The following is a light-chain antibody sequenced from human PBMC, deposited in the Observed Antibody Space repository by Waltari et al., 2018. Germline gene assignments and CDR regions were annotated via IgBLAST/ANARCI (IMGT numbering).Light chain of an antibody. J-gene: IGLJ2*01. Sequence: QSALTQPASVSGSPGQSITISCTGSSTDAGPHTYVSWYQQHPGKAPKLIIYDVSHPPSGISDRFSGSRSGDTASLTISGLQAEDEADYFCCSYANRVTLCVVFGGGTKLTVL. V-gene: IGLV2-14*03. CDR1: STDAGPHTY. CDR3: CSYANRVTLCVV. CDR2: DVS.